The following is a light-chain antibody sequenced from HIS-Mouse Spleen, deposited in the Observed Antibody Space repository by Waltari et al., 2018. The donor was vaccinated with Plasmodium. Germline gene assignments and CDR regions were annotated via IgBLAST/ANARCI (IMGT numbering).Light chain of an antibody. CDR2: AAS. Sequence: AIRMTPSPSSFSASTGDRVTITCRASQGISSYLAWYQQKPGKAPKLLIYAASPLQSGVPSRFSGSGSGTDFTLTISCLQSEDFATYYCQQYYSYPFTFGPGTKVDIK. CDR1: QGISSY. CDR3: QQYYSYPFT. V-gene: IGKV1-8*01. J-gene: IGKJ3*01.